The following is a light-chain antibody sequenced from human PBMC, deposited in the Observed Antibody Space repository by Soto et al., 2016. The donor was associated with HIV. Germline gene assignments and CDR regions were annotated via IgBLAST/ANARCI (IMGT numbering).Light chain of an antibody. CDR1: QSISSW. V-gene: IGKV1-5*03. CDR2: KAS. J-gene: IGKJ1*01. Sequence: DIQMTQSPSTLSASVGDRVTITCRASQSISSWLAWFQQKPGKAPNLLIYKASSLESGVPSRFSGSGSGTDYTLTISSLQPEDFATYYCHQYYNAPPWTFGQGTKVEIK. CDR3: HQYYNAPPWT.